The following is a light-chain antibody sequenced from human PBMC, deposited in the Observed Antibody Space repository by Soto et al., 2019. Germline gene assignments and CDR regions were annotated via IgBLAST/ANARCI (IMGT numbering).Light chain of an antibody. CDR2: GAS. CDR3: QRYRHSPMYT. CDR1: QRVSSSY. Sequence: EIVLTQSPGTLSLSPGERATLSCRASQRVSSSYFAWYQQKPGQAPRLLIYGASNRATGIPDRFSGSGSGKDLTLTISSLEPEDFAVYYWQRYRHSPMYTFGQGTKPEIK. J-gene: IGKJ2*01. V-gene: IGKV3-20*01.